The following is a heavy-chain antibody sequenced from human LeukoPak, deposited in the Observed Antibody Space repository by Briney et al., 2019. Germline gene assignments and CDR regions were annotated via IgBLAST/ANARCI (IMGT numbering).Heavy chain of an antibody. CDR2: IYSTGST. D-gene: IGHD6-13*01. CDR3: ARQIASAGTAGFDF. V-gene: IGHV4-4*07. CDR1: GGSISRYY. Sequence: SETLSLTCTVSGGSISRYYWSWIRQPAGKGLEWIGRIYSTGSTNYNPSLKSRVTMSVDTSKNQFSLRLRSVTAADTAVYYCARQIASAGTAGFDFWGQGALVPVSS. J-gene: IGHJ4*02.